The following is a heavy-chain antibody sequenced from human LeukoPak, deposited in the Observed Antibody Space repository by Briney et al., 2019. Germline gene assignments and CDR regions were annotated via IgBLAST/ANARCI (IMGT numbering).Heavy chain of an antibody. Sequence: PGGSLRLSCAASGFTFSSYWMSWVRQAPGKGLEWVANIKQDGSEKYYVDSVKGRFTISRDNAKNSLYLQMNSLRAEDTAVYYCARDLTPGIAAVGSGYWGQGTLVTVSS. CDR2: IKQDGSEK. CDR1: GFTFSSYW. CDR3: ARDLTPGIAAVGSGY. J-gene: IGHJ4*02. V-gene: IGHV3-7*05. D-gene: IGHD6-13*01.